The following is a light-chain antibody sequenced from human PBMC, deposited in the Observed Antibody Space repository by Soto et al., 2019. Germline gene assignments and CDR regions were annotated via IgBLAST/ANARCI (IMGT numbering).Light chain of an antibody. J-gene: IGLJ6*01. CDR2: EGT. CDR1: SSDIGRYKF. V-gene: IGLV2-14*01. CDR3: SASTNTNTHVM. Sequence: QSVLTQPASVSGSPGQSITISCTGTSSDIGRYKFVSWFQQHPGKAPKLLIFEGTNRPSGVSNRFSGSKSGDTASLTISGLQAEDEVLYFWSASTNTNTHVMFGCGTKVTVL.